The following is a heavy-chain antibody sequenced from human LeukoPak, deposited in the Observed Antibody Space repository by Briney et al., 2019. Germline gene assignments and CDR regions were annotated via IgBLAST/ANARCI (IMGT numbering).Heavy chain of an antibody. CDR3: AKDTGTAAGITADY. J-gene: IGHJ4*02. D-gene: IGHD6-13*01. CDR2: IRGSDDST. CDR1: GFTFSSYA. V-gene: IGHV3-23*01. Sequence: GGSLRLSCAASGFTFSSYAMTWVRQAPGKGLEWVSTIRGSDDSTYYADSVKGRFTISRDNSKNTLYLQMNSLRAEDTAIYYCAKDTGTAAGITADYWGQGTLVTVSS.